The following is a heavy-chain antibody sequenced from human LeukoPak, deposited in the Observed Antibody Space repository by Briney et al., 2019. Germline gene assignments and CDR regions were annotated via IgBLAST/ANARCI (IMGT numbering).Heavy chain of an antibody. V-gene: IGHV3-11*04. CDR3: ASAVPAAASFDY. Sequence: PGGSLRLSCAASGFTFSDYYMSRIRQAPGKGLEWVSYISSSGSTIYYADSVKGRFTISRDNAKNSLYLQMNSLRAEDTAVYYCASAVPAAASFDYWGQGTLVTVSS. J-gene: IGHJ4*02. CDR2: ISSSGSTI. D-gene: IGHD2-2*01. CDR1: GFTFSDYY.